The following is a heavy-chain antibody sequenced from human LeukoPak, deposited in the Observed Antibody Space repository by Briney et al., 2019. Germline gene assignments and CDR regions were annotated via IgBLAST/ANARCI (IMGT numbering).Heavy chain of an antibody. J-gene: IGHJ6*04. CDR1: GGSISSSNW. CDR2: IYHSGST. D-gene: IGHD3-10*01. V-gene: IGHV4-4*02. Sequence: PSGTLSLTCAVSGGSISSSNWWSWVRQPPGKGPEWIGEIYHSGSTNYNPSLKSRVTISVDKSKNQFSLKLSSVTAADTAVYYCARDSGSGSYYGMDVWGKGTTVTVSS. CDR3: ARDSGSGSYYGMDV.